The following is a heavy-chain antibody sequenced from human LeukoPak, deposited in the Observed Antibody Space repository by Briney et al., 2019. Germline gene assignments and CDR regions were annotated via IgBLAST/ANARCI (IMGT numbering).Heavy chain of an antibody. CDR1: GFTFSSSG. J-gene: IGHJ4*02. Sequence: GGSLRLSCAASGFTFSSSGMHWVRQAPGKGLEWVAVISNDEISTYYADSVQGRFTISRDNSKNTLYVQVNSLGTEDTAAYYCAKGSYYDSSGSFYFDYWGQGTLVTVSS. V-gene: IGHV3-30*18. CDR2: ISNDEIST. CDR3: AKGSYYDSSGSFYFDY. D-gene: IGHD3-22*01.